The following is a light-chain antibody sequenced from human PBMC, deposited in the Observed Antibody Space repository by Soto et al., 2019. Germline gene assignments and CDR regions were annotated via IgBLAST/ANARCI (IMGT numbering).Light chain of an antibody. CDR3: SSFTSSSTYV. CDR1: SSDVGSYNR. CDR2: DVS. Sequence: QSALTQPPSVSGSPGQSVAISCSGTSSDVGSYNRVSWDQQPPGTAPKLMIYDVSNRPSGVPDRFSGSKSGNTASLTISGLQAEDEADYYCSSFTSSSTYVFGTGTKVTVL. V-gene: IGLV2-18*02. J-gene: IGLJ1*01.